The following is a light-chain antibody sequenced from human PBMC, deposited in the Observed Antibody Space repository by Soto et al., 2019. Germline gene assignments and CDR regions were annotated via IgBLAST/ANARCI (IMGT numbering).Light chain of an antibody. CDR1: QSVSSSY. CDR2: DAS. V-gene: IGKV3D-20*01. CDR3: QQYGSSPFT. J-gene: IGKJ3*01. Sequence: EIVLTQSPATLSLSPGERATLSCGASQSVSSSYLGWHQQQPGLAPRLLIYDASSRTTGIPDRFSGSGSGTYFTLTISLLEPEYFAVYYCQQYGSSPFTFGPGTQVEIK.